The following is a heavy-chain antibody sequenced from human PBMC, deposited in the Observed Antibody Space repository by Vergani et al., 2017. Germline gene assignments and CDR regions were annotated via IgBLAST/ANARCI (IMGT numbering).Heavy chain of an antibody. CDR1: GFTFSSYW. CDR2: IKQDGSEK. Sequence: EVQLVESGGGLVQPGGSLRLSCAASGFTFSSYWMSWVRQAPGKGLEWVANIKQDGSEKYYVDSVKGRFTISRDNAKNSLYLQMNSLRAEDTAVYYCARGSSGGDYADGFDYWGQGTLVTVSS. D-gene: IGHD4-17*01. V-gene: IGHV3-7*01. J-gene: IGHJ4*02. CDR3: ARGSSGGDYADGFDY.